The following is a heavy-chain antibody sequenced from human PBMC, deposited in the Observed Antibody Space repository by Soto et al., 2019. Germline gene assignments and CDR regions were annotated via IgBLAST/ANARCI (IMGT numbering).Heavy chain of an antibody. CDR2: IKQDGSEK. D-gene: IGHD3-10*01. CDR1: GFTFSSYW. CDR3: ARVQSVRGFWFDP. V-gene: IGHV3-7*01. Sequence: EVPLVESGGGLVQPGGSLRLSCAASGFTFSSYWMSWVRQAPGKGLEWVANIKQDGSEKYYVDSVKGRFTISRDNAKNSLYLQMNSLRAEDTAVYYCARVQSVRGFWFDPWGQGTLVTVSS. J-gene: IGHJ5*02.